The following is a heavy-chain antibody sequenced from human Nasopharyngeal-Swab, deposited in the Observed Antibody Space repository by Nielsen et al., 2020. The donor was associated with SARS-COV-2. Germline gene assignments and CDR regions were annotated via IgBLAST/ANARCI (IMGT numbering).Heavy chain of an antibody. CDR2: IWYDGTKK. Sequence: GESLKISCAASGFTFSTYGMHWVRQAPGKGLEWVAIIWYDGTKKYYADSVKGRFTISRDNSKNTLYLEMNSLRAGDTAVYYCARGTFSSGLTHWGQGTLVTVSS. D-gene: IGHD3-22*01. V-gene: IGHV3-33*01. CDR1: GFTFSTYG. J-gene: IGHJ4*02. CDR3: ARGTFSSGLTH.